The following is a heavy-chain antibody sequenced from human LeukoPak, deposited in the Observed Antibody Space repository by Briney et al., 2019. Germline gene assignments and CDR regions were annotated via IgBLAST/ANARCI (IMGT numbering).Heavy chain of an antibody. CDR2: INPNSGGT. CDR1: GYTFTSYD. CDR3: ARWSSNWGVFDY. Sequence: ASVKVSCKASGYTFTSYDINWVRQAPGQGFEWMGWINPNSGGTNYAQKFQGRVTMTRDTSINTAYMELSSLRSDDTAVYYCARWSSNWGVFDYWGQGTLVTVSS. V-gene: IGHV1-2*02. D-gene: IGHD6-13*01. J-gene: IGHJ4*02.